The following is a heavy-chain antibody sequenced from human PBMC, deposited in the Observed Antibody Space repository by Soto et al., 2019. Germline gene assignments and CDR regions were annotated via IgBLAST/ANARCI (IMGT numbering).Heavy chain of an antibody. CDR3: ARDGGPSSYYYYYGMDV. D-gene: IGHD2-15*01. CDR2: IKYDGSEK. CDR1: GFTFNNFW. V-gene: IGHV3-7*05. Sequence: GGSLRLSCAASGFTFNNFWMTWVRQAPGKGLEWVANIKYDGSEKYYVDYVKGRFTVSRDNAKNSLCLQMNSLRAEDTAVYYCARDGGPSSYYYYYGMDVWGRGTTVTVSS. J-gene: IGHJ6*02.